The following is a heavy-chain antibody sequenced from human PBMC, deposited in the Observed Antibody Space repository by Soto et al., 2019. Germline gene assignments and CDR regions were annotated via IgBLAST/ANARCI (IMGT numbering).Heavy chain of an antibody. D-gene: IGHD3-16*01. CDR2: IIPFFGTA. Sequence: QVQLVQSGAEVKKTGSSVKVSCKTSGGTFSTFVISWVRQAPGQGLEWMGGIIPFFGTAEYSQKFEDRITITADESTNTVYMDLRSLTSEDTAIYDCARTAPKDAGDKYYYDFWGQGALVTVSS. J-gene: IGHJ4*02. CDR1: GGTFSTFV. CDR3: ARTAPKDAGDKYYYDF. V-gene: IGHV1-69*01.